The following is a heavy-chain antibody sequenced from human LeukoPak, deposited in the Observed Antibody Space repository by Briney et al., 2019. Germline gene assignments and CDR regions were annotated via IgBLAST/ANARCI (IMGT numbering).Heavy chain of an antibody. CDR3: AKEPLTTVILTTFDY. CDR1: GFTFSNHA. D-gene: IGHD4-11*01. CDR2: IGRGSDWT. Sequence: GGSLRLSCAASGFTFSNHAMAWVRQAPGRGLEWVSSIGRGSDWTLFADSVKGRFTISRDNSKDTLYLQMNCLRAEDTAVYYCAKEPLTTVILTTFDYWGQGTLVTVSS. J-gene: IGHJ4*02. V-gene: IGHV3-23*01.